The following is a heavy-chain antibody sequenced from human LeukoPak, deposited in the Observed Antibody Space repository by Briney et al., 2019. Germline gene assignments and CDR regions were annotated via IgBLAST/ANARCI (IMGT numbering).Heavy chain of an antibody. D-gene: IGHD3-3*01. CDR2: ISYDGSNK. CDR3: AKTNVRFLEWLPFDY. Sequence: GGSLRLSCAASGFTFSSYGMHWVRQAPGKGLEWVAVISYDGSNKYYADSVKGRFTISRDNSKNTLYLQMNSLRAEDTAVYYCAKTNVRFLEWLPFDYWGQGTLVTVSS. V-gene: IGHV3-30*18. J-gene: IGHJ4*02. CDR1: GFTFSSYG.